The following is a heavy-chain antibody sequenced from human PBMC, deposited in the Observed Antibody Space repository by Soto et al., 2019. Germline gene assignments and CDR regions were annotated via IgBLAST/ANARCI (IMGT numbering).Heavy chain of an antibody. D-gene: IGHD1-7*01. CDR1: DFTFSNAW. CDR3: TALTGTTMALDY. J-gene: IGHJ4*02. CDR2: IKTKSDGATT. Sequence: RGALILSCASSDFTFSNAWMNWVRQAPGKGLEWVGRIKTKSDGATTDYAAPVKGRFTISRDDSRNTLYLQMNSLKAEDTAVYYCTALTGTTMALDYWGQGTLVTVSS. V-gene: IGHV3-15*01.